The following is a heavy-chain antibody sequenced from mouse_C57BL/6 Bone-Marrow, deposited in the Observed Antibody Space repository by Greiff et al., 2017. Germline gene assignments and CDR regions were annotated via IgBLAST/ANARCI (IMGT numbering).Heavy chain of an antibody. D-gene: IGHD1-1*01. Sequence: EVKLMESGGGLVQSGRSLRLSCATSGFTFSDFYMEWVRQAPGKGLEWIAASRNKANDYTTEYSASVKGRFIVSRDTSQSILYLQMKALRAEDTDVYYCAREHGSWYFDVWGTGTTVTVSS. CDR3: AREHGSWYFDV. CDR1: GFTFSDFY. CDR2: SRNKANDYTT. J-gene: IGHJ1*03. V-gene: IGHV7-1*01.